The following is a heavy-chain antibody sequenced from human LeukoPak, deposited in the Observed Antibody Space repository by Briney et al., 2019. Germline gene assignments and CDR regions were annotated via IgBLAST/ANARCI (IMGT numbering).Heavy chain of an antibody. Sequence: SETLSLTCAVYGGSFSGYYWSWLRQPPGKGLEWIGEINHSGSTNYNPSLTSRVTISVDTSKNQFSLKLSSVTAADTAVYYCARIDTYYYDSTGYYYDYWGQGTLVTVSS. CDR1: GGSFSGYY. D-gene: IGHD3-22*01. CDR2: INHSGST. J-gene: IGHJ4*02. V-gene: IGHV4-34*01. CDR3: ARIDTYYYDSTGYYYDY.